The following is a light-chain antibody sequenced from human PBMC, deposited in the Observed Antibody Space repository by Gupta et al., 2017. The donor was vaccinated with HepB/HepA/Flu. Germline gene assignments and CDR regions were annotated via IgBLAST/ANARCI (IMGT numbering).Light chain of an antibody. CDR3: QQRSNWPRT. CDR2: DAS. V-gene: IGKV3-11*01. Sequence: EIVLTQSPATLSLSPGERATLSCRASQGVSSYLAWYQHKPGQAPRLLIYDASNRATGIPARFSGSGSGTDFTLTISSLEPEDFAIYYCQQRSNWPRTFGQGTKVEIK. CDR1: QGVSSY. J-gene: IGKJ1*01.